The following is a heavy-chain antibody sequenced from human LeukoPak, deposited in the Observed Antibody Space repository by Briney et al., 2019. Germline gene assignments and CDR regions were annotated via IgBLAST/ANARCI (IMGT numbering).Heavy chain of an antibody. D-gene: IGHD3-22*01. CDR3: ARVGGSGYDHFDY. CDR2: IWYDGSNK. V-gene: IGHV3-33*01. Sequence: GGSLRLSCAASGFTFSSYGMHWVRQAPGKGLEWVAVIWYDGSNKYYADSVKGRFTISRDNSKNTLYLQMNSLRAEDTAVYYCARVGGSGYDHFDYWGQGTLVTVSS. CDR1: GFTFSSYG. J-gene: IGHJ4*02.